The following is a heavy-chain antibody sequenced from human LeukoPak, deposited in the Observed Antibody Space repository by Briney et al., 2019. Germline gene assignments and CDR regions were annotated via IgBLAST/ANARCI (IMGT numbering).Heavy chain of an antibody. D-gene: IGHD3-10*01. CDR1: GYTFTSYY. V-gene: IGHV1-46*01. CDR2: INPSGGST. J-gene: IGHJ6*03. CDR3: ATGRGDYYYFMDV. Sequence: ASVKVSCKASGYTFTSYYMHWVRQAAGQGREWMGIINPSGGSTSYAQNFQGRLTMTEDTSTDTFYMELSSLRSEDTALYFCATGRGDYYYFMDVWGKGTRVIVSS.